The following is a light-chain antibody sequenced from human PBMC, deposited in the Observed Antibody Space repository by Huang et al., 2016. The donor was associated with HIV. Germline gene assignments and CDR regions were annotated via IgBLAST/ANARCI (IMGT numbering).Light chain of an antibody. CDR2: GAS. Sequence: EIVLTQSPGTLSLSPGERATLSCRASQNVDTSYLAWYQQKPGQAPRLLIYGASNRATGIPYRFSGSGSVTDFTLTISKLEPEDFAVYYCQQYGSSPQTFGQGTKVEIK. CDR1: QNVDTSY. J-gene: IGKJ1*01. CDR3: QQYGSSPQT. V-gene: IGKV3-20*01.